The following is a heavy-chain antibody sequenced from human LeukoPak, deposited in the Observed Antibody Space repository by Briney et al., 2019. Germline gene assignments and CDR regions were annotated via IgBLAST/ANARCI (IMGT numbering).Heavy chain of an antibody. V-gene: IGHV3-15*01. CDR3: TTGEVRLHYFDY. J-gene: IGHJ4*02. CDR1: GFTFSSYW. D-gene: IGHD4/OR15-4a*01. Sequence: GGSLRLSCAASGFTFSSYWMTWVRQAPGKGLEWVGRIKSKTDGGTTDYAAPVKGRFTISRDDSKNTLYLQMNSLKTEDTAVYYCTTGEVRLHYFDYWGQGTLVTVSS. CDR2: IKSKTDGGTT.